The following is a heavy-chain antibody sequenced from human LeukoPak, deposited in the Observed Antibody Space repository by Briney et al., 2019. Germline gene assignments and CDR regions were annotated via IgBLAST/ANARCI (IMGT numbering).Heavy chain of an antibody. CDR3: ARERNSGSYCSDY. CDR1: EYTFTSYY. D-gene: IGHD1-26*01. J-gene: IGHJ4*02. CDR2: INPSSAYT. Sequence: ASVKVSCKASEYTFTSYYIHWVRQAPGQGPEWVGIINPSSAYTTYSQKFQGRVTMTRDTSTSTVYMELSSLTSEDTAVYYCARERNSGSYCSDYCGQGTLVTVSS. V-gene: IGHV1-46*01.